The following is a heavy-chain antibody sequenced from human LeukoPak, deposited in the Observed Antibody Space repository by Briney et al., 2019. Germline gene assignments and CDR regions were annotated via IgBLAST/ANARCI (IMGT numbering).Heavy chain of an antibody. D-gene: IGHD2-15*01. V-gene: IGHV3-30*02. J-gene: IGHJ4*02. CDR1: AFTFSSYA. CDR3: ATVHCSGGSCYSGYFDY. Sequence: GGSLRLSCAASAFTFSSYAMSWVRQAPGKGLEWVAFIRYDGSNKYYADSVKGRFTISRDNSKNTLYLQMNSLRAEDTAVYYCATVHCSGGSCYSGYFDYWGQGTLVTVSS. CDR2: IRYDGSNK.